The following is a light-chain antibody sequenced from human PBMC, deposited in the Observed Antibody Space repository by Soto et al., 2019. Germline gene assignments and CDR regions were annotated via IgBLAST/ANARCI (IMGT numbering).Light chain of an antibody. V-gene: IGLV2-8*01. CDR1: ASDIGGYNF. CDR3: SSHGGTSPYV. Sequence: QSALTQPPSASGSPGQSVAISCTGTASDIGGYNFVSWYQQHPGKAPKLMIYEVNRRPSGVPDRFSGSKSGNTASLTVSGLQAEDEDDYYCSSHGGTSPYVFGTGTKLTVL. J-gene: IGLJ1*01. CDR2: EVN.